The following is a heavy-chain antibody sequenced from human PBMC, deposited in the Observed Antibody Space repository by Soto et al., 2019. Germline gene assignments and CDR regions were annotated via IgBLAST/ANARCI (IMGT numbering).Heavy chain of an antibody. J-gene: IGHJ6*02. CDR2: IYYSGST. CDR1: GGSISSGGYY. D-gene: IGHD6-19*01. Sequence: QVQLQESGPGLVKPSQTLSLTCTVSGGSISSGGYYWSWIRQHPGKGLEWIGYIYYSGSTYYNPSLKSRVTISVDTSKNQFSLKLSSVTAADTAVYYCARDNIAVAGIYYYYYGMDVWGQGTTVTVSS. V-gene: IGHV4-31*03. CDR3: ARDNIAVAGIYYYYYGMDV.